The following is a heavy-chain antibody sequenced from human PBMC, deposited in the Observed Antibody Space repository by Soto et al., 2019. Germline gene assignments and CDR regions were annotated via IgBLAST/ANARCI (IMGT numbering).Heavy chain of an antibody. V-gene: IGHV3-53*02. CDR3: ARDPPATRHGMDV. CDR1: GFTVSSNY. CDR2: IYSGGST. Sequence: QLVETGGGLIQPGGSLRLSCAASGFTVSSNYMSWVRQAPGKGLEWVSVIYSGGSTYYADSVRGRFTISRDNSKNTLYLQMKSLRAEDTAVYYCARDPPATRHGMDVWGQGTTVTVSS. J-gene: IGHJ6*02.